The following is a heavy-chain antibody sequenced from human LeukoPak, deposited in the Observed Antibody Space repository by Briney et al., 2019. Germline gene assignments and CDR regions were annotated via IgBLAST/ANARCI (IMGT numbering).Heavy chain of an antibody. CDR3: TTTVLDCWKGVCYNY. J-gene: IGHJ4*02. D-gene: IGHD2-8*01. CDR1: GYTFTNYG. Sequence: ASVTVSCKASGYTFTNYGISWVRQAPGQGLEWLAWISPYNGNTYSAHTFQGRVTVTAHTSTSTPSMEPRSLQYNHTAGSYCTTTVLDCWKGVCYNYWGQGTQVT. CDR2: ISPYNGNT. V-gene: IGHV1-18*01.